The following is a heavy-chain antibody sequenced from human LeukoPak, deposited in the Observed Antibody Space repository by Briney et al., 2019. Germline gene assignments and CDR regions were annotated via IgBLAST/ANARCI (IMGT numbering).Heavy chain of an antibody. J-gene: IGHJ4*02. D-gene: IGHD5-12*01. CDR2: IKQDGSEK. CDR1: GFTFSSYW. CDR3: ARVVSEGGYSGYGFDY. Sequence: GGSLRPSCAASGFTFSSYWMSWVRQAPGKGLEWVANIKQDGSEKYYVDSVKGRFTISRDNAKNSLYLQMNSLRAEDTAVYYCARVVSEGGYSGYGFDYWGQGTLVTVSS. V-gene: IGHV3-7*01.